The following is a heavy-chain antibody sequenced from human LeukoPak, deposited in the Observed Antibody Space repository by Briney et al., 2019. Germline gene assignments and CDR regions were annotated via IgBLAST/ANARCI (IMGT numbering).Heavy chain of an antibody. V-gene: IGHV1-2*02. CDR2: INPNSGGT. CDR1: GYSFTGNY. CDR3: SRDSGYCSGGSCWYFDF. J-gene: IGHJ4*02. D-gene: IGHD2-15*01. Sequence: ASVKVSCKASGYSFTGNYMHWVRQAPGQGLEWMGWINPNSGGTNYAQKFQGRVTMTRDTSMGTAYMELSGLRSDDTAVYYCSRDSGYCSGGSCWYFDFWGQGTLVTVSA.